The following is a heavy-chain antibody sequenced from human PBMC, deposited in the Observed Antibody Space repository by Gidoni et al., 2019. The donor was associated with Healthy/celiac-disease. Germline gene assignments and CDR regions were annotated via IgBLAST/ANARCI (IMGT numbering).Heavy chain of an antibody. J-gene: IGHJ4*02. CDR2: IWYDGSNK. Sequence: QVQLVESGGGVVQPGRSLRLYCAASGFTFSSYGMHWVRQAPGKGLEWVAVIWYDGSNKYYADSVKGRFTISRDNSKNTLYLQMNSLRAEDTAVYYCARGRSSSSVGFTGFDYWGQGTLVTVSS. CDR1: GFTFSSYG. CDR3: ARGRSSSSVGFTGFDY. V-gene: IGHV3-33*01. D-gene: IGHD6-6*01.